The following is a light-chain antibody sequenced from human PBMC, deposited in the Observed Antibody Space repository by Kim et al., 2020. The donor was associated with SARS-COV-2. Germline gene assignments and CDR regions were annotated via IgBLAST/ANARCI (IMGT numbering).Light chain of an antibody. CDR3: QQRANWIT. CDR2: DAS. CDR1: QSVSRY. Sequence: EIVLTQSPATLSLSPGERATLSCRASQSVSRYLAWYQRKPGQAPRLLIYDASNRATGIPARFSGSGSGTDFTLSISSLEPEDFAVYYCQQRANWITFGGGTKVDIK. J-gene: IGKJ4*01. V-gene: IGKV3-11*01.